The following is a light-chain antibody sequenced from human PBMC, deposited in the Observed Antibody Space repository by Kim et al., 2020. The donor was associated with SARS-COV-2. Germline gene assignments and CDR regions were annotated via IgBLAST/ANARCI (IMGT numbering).Light chain of an antibody. Sequence: ASVGDRVTITSRASQDIRNDLGWYQQNPGRAPKRLIYGASSLQSGVPSRFSGSGSGTEFTLTISSLQPEDFATYFCLQHNAYPITFGQGTRLEIK. CDR2: GAS. CDR3: LQHNAYPIT. J-gene: IGKJ5*01. V-gene: IGKV1-17*01. CDR1: QDIRND.